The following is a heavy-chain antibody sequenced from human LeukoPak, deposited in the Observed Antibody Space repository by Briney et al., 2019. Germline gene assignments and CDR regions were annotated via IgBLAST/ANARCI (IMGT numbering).Heavy chain of an antibody. Sequence: SETLSLTCTVSGGSISSYYWSWIRQPPGKGLEWIGYIYYSGSANYSPSLKSRVTISVDTSKNQFSLKLSSVTAADTAVYYCARDRGIGYGMDVWGQGTTVTVSS. CDR1: GGSISSYY. CDR3: ARDRGIGYGMDV. J-gene: IGHJ6*02. D-gene: IGHD3-10*01. CDR2: IYYSGSA. V-gene: IGHV4-59*01.